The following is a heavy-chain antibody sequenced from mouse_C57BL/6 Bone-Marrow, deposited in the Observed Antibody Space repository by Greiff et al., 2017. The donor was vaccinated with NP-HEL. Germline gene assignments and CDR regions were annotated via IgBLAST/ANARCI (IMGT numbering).Heavy chain of an antibody. V-gene: IGHV5-6*01. CDR2: ISSGGSYT. Sequence: VQLQQSGGDLVKPGGSLKLSCAASGFTFSSYGMSWVRQTPDKRLEWVATISSGGSYTYYPDSVKGRFTISRDNAKNTLYLQMSSLKSEDTAMYYCARHEDITTVVAHWYFDVWGTGTTVTVSS. CDR1: GFTFSSYG. J-gene: IGHJ1*03. CDR3: ARHEDITTVVAHWYFDV. D-gene: IGHD1-1*01.